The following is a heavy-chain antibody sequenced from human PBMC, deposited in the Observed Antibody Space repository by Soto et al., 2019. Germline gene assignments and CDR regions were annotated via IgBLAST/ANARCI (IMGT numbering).Heavy chain of an antibody. V-gene: IGHV3-30*18. CDR2: ISYDGSNK. J-gene: IGHJ5*02. CDR1: GFTFSSYG. Sequence: LRLSFAASGFTFSSYGMHWVRQAPGKGLEWVAVISYDGSNKYYADSVKGRFTISRDNPKNTLYLQMNSLRAEDTAVYYCAKDKDDFWSGPSNWFDPWGQGTLVTVSS. CDR3: AKDKDDFWSGPSNWFDP. D-gene: IGHD3-3*01.